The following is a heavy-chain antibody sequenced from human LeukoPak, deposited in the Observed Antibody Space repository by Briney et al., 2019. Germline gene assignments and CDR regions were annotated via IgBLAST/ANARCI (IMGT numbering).Heavy chain of an antibody. CDR1: GVAISRGGYA. D-gene: IGHD6-19*01. CDR3: VRGRYSSGWFKDKNWFDP. CDR2: IYHSGTT. Sequence: SETLSLTCAVSGVAISRGGYAWNWIRQPPGKGLEWIAYIYHSGTTYYNPSLKSRATISVDTSKNQFSLKLSSVTAADTAVYYYVRGRYSSGWFKDKNWFDPWGQGIPVTVSS. J-gene: IGHJ5*02. V-gene: IGHV4-30-4*07.